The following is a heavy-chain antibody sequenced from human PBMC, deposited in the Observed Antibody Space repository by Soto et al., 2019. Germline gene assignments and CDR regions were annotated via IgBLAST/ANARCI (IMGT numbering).Heavy chain of an antibody. J-gene: IGHJ4*02. CDR2: IYYSGST. V-gene: IGHV4-31*03. CDR3: ARASDTAFDY. CDR1: GGSISSGGYY. D-gene: IGHD5-18*01. Sequence: SETLSLTCTVSGGSISSGGYYWSWIRQHPGKGLEWIGYIYYSGSTYYNPSLKSRVTISVDTSKNQFSLKLSSVPAADTAVYYCARASDTAFDYWGQGTLVTVSS.